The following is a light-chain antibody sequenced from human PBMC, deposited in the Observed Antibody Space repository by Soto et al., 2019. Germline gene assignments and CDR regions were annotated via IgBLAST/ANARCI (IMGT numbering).Light chain of an antibody. CDR2: DDD. V-gene: IGLV1-51*01. CDR1: SSNIGGNS. Sequence: QSVLTQPPSVSASPGQRVTIACSRMSSNIGGNSVSWYQQLPGTAPKLLIYDDDKRPSGIPDRFSGSKSGTSATLGITGFQTGDEADYYCGSWDSSLSAYVFGTGTKVTVL. CDR3: GSWDSSLSAYV. J-gene: IGLJ1*01.